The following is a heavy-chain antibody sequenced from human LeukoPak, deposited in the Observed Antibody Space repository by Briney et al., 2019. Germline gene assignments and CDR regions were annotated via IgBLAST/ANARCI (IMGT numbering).Heavy chain of an antibody. D-gene: IGHD6-13*01. CDR1: GDSISCYS. V-gene: IGHV4-59*08. J-gene: IGHJ5*02. Sequence: SETLSLTCTVSGDSISCYSWSWIRQPPGKGLEWIGDIYNSGNTNYNPSLKSRVTMSVSTSKNQFSLSLSSVTAADTAVYYCARRGSSSWTRAFWFDPWGQGTLVTVSS. CDR2: IYNSGNT. CDR3: ARRGSSSWTRAFWFDP.